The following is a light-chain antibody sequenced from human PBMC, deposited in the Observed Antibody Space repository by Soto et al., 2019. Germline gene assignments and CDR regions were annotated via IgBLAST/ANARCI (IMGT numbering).Light chain of an antibody. Sequence: QSALTQPVSVSGSPGQSITISCTGTSSDVGSYNLVSWYQQHPGKAPKLMIYEGSKRPSGVSNRVSGSKSGNTASLTISGLQAEDEADYYCCSYAGSSTVVFGGGTKLTVL. CDR2: EGS. J-gene: IGLJ2*01. CDR1: SSDVGSYNL. V-gene: IGLV2-23*01. CDR3: CSYAGSSTVV.